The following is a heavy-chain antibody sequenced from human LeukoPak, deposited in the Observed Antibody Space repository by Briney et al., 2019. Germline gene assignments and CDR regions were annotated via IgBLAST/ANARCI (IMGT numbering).Heavy chain of an antibody. CDR2: INHSGST. CDR3: ERGSTYYDFWSGYYTRAKWFDP. J-gene: IGHJ5*02. D-gene: IGHD3-3*01. CDR1: GGSFSGYY. Sequence: SETLSLTCAVYGGSFSGYYWSWIRQPPGKGLDWIGEINHSGSTNYNPSRRSRVTISVDKSKNQFSLKLSSVTAADTDVYYCERGSTYYDFWSGYYTRAKWFDPWGQGTLVTVSS. V-gene: IGHV4-34*01.